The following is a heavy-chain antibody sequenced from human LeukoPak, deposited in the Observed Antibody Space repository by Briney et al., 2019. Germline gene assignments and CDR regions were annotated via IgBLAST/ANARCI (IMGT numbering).Heavy chain of an antibody. D-gene: IGHD3-10*01. J-gene: IGHJ6*03. CDR3: ASGSGSYRTPYYYMDV. Sequence: GGSLRFSCVASGFTVSSNYMSWVRQAPGKGLEWVSVIYSGGSTYYADSVKGRFTISRDNSKNTLYLQMNSLRAEDTAVYYCASGSGSYRTPYYYMDVWGTGTTVTVSS. V-gene: IGHV3-53*01. CDR2: IYSGGST. CDR1: GFTVSSNY.